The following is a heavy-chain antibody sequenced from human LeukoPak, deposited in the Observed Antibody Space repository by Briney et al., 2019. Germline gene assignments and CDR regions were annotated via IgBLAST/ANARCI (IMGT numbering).Heavy chain of an antibody. V-gene: IGHV3-21*01. Sequence: KPGGSLRLSCAASGFTFSSYSMNWVRQAPGKGLEWVSSISSSSTYIYYADSVRGRFTISRDNAKNSLYLQMNSLRAEDTAVYYCARDPPGSYYGSYWGQGTLVTVSS. J-gene: IGHJ4*02. CDR1: GFTFSSYS. D-gene: IGHD1-26*01. CDR2: ISSSSTYI. CDR3: ARDPPGSYYGSY.